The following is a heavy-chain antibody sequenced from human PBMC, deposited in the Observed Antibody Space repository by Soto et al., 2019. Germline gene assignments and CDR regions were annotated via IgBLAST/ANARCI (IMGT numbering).Heavy chain of an antibody. J-gene: IGHJ6*02. CDR1: GFTFNNYS. CDR3: AKVGDHDFWSGHNYGMGV. Sequence: PGGSLRLSCAASGFTFNNYSMSWVRQAPGKGLEWVSRIKGSGGSTYYADSVKGRFTIYRDNSKNTMYPQMNSLRAEDTAVYYCAKVGDHDFWSGHNYGMGVWGQGTTVTVSS. D-gene: IGHD3-3*01. V-gene: IGHV3-23*01. CDR2: IKGSGGST.